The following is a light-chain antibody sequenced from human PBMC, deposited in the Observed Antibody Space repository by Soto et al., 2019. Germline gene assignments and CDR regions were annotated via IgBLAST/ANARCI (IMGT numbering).Light chain of an antibody. Sequence: DIQMTQSPSTLSASVGDRVTITCRASQSISSWLAWYQQKPGKAPKLLIYDASSLESGVPSRFRGSGSGTESTLTISSLQPDDFATYYCQQYNSYSQKFGQGTKVDI. V-gene: IGKV1-5*01. CDR3: QQYNSYSQK. J-gene: IGKJ1*01. CDR2: DAS. CDR1: QSISSW.